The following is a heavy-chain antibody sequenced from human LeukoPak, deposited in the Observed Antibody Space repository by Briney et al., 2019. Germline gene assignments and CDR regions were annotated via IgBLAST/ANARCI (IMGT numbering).Heavy chain of an antibody. V-gene: IGHV4-34*01. J-gene: IGHJ4*02. CDR2: INHSGST. D-gene: IGHD3-16*02. Sequence: KPSETLSLTCAVYGGSFSGYYWSWIRQPPGKGLEWIGEINHSGSTNYNPSLKSRVTISVDTSKNQFSLKLSSVTAADTAVYYCARGDYIWGSYRYRPYYFDYWGQGTLVTVSS. CDR3: ARGDYIWGSYRYRPYYFDY. CDR1: GGSFSGYY.